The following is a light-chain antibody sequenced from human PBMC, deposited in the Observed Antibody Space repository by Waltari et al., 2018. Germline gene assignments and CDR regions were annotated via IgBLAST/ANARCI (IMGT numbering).Light chain of an antibody. V-gene: IGKV2-30*02. CDR1: QSLVHSDGNTY. J-gene: IGKJ3*01. Sequence: DVVMTQSPLSLPITPGQPASISCRSRQSLVHSDGNTYLTWYQQKPGQPPRLLFYKVSNRASGVPDRFSGSGAGTDFTLKISRVEAEDVGVYYCGQGTHWPFTFGPGTKLDIK. CDR2: KVS. CDR3: GQGTHWPFT.